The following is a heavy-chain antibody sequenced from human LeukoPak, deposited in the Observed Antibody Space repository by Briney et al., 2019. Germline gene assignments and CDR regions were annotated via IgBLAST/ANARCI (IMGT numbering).Heavy chain of an antibody. D-gene: IGHD3-10*01. CDR2: VSYDGSNT. J-gene: IGHJ4*02. V-gene: IGHV3-30-3*01. CDR3: ARDEFRGVTVY. Sequence: GGSLRLSCTASGFTFSSYSMHWVRQAPGKGLEWVAVVSYDGSNTFYADSVKGRFTTSRDNSKNTLYLQVNSLRAEDTALYYCARDEFRGVTVYWGQGTLVTVSS. CDR1: GFTFSSYS.